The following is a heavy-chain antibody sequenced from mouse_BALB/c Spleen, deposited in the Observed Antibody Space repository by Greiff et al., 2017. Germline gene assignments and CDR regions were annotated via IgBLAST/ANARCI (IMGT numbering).Heavy chain of an antibody. V-gene: IGHV1-7*01. CDR2: INPSTGYT. Sequence: VQLQQSGAELAKPGASVKMSCKASGYTFTSYWMHWVKQRPGQGLEWIGYINPSTGYTEYNQKFKDKATLTADKSSSTAYMQLSSLTSEDSAVYYCARATLRLGLDYWGQGTSVTVSS. CDR1: GYTFTSYW. CDR3: ARATLRLGLDY. D-gene: IGHD1-2*01. J-gene: IGHJ4*01.